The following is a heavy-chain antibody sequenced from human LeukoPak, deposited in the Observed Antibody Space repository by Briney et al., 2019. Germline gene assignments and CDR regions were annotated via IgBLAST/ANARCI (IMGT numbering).Heavy chain of an antibody. CDR1: GGSISSGSYY. J-gene: IGHJ4*02. CDR2: IYTSGST. D-gene: IGHD6-6*01. CDR3: ARGSPVGSSYSYFDY. V-gene: IGHV4-61*02. Sequence: NPSQTLSLTCTVSGGSISSGSYYWSWIRQPAGKGLEWIGRIYTSGSTNYNPSLKSRVTISVDTSKNQFSLKLSSVTAADTAVYYCARGSPVGSSYSYFDYWGQGTLVTVSS.